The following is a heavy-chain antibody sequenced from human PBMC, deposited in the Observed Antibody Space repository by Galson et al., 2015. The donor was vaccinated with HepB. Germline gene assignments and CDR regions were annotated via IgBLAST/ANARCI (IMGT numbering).Heavy chain of an antibody. D-gene: IGHD6-13*01. Sequence: LRLSCAASGFTFSTATFHWVRQAPGKGLEWVAIILYDGSNKYYADAVKGRFTISRDNSKNTLFLQMDSLRTEDTAVYYCARDLGYISSWYNFDYWGQGTLVTVSS. V-gene: IGHV3-30-3*01. CDR1: GFTFSTAT. J-gene: IGHJ4*02. CDR3: ARDLGYISSWYNFDY. CDR2: ILYDGSNK.